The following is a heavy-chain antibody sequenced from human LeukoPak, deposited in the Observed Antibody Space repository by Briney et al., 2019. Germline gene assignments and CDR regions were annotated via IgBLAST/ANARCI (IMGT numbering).Heavy chain of an antibody. V-gene: IGHV3-23*01. Sequence: PGGSLRLSCGASGFTFSSYAMSWVRQAPGKGLEWVSGISGSGGSTYYANSVKGRFTLSRDNSKNTLHMQMNSPRVEDTAVYYCAKDVFPFVDAFDVWGQGTMVTVSS. CDR3: AKDVFPFVDAFDV. J-gene: IGHJ3*01. CDR2: ISGSGGST. CDR1: GFTFSSYA. D-gene: IGHD3-16*01.